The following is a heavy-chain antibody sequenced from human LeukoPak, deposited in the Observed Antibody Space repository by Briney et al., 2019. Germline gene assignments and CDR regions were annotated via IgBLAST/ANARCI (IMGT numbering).Heavy chain of an antibody. CDR1: GFTFDNFA. V-gene: IGHV3-23*01. Sequence: PGGSLRLSCAASGFTFDNFAMNWVRQAPGKGLEWVSAISNTGLTTYYADSLKGRFTTSRDNSKSTLYLQMNSPRAEDTAVYYCAKTISGWGYDYFDSWGRGTLVTVSS. CDR3: AKTISGWGYDYFDS. CDR2: ISNTGLTT. J-gene: IGHJ4*02. D-gene: IGHD6-19*01.